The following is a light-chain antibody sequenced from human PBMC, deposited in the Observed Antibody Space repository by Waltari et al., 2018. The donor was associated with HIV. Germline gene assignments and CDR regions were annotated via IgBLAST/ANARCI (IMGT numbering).Light chain of an antibody. V-gene: IGKV4-1*01. J-gene: IGKJ2*01. CDR1: QSIFYKSNNKNY. Sequence: DIVMTQSPESLAVSLGERATINCKSSQSIFYKSNNKNYLAWYQRKPGQSPKLLISWASNREFGVPDRFSGSVSGTDFTLTINNLQAEDVAVYYCQQFYRTPYTFGQGTRLEFK. CDR2: WAS. CDR3: QQFYRTPYT.